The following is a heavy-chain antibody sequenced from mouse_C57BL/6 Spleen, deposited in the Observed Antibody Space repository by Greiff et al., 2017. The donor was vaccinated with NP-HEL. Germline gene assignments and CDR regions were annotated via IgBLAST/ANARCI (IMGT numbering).Heavy chain of an antibody. J-gene: IGHJ4*01. V-gene: IGHV5-12*01. CDR1: GFTFSDYY. Sequence: EVHLVESGGGLVQPGGSLKLSCAASGFTFSDYYMYWVRQTPEKRLEWVAYISNGGGSTYYPDTVKGRFTISRDNAKNTLYLQMSRLKSEDTAMYYCARRGSDYYAMDYWGQGTSVTVSS. CDR2: ISNGGGST. CDR3: ARRGSDYYAMDY.